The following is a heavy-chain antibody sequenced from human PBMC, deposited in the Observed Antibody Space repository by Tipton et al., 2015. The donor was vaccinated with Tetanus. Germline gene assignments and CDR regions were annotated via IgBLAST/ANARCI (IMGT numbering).Heavy chain of an antibody. CDR1: GGSISSGGYS. Sequence: TLSLTCAVSGGSISSGGYSWSWIRQPPGKGLEWIGYIYHSGSTYYTPSLKSRVTISVDRSTNQFSLKLSSVTAADAAVYYCARGWHGDDGRGATRFDPWGQGTLVTVSS. CDR3: ARGWHGDDGRGATRFDP. D-gene: IGHD4-17*01. CDR2: IYHSGST. V-gene: IGHV4-30-2*01. J-gene: IGHJ5*02.